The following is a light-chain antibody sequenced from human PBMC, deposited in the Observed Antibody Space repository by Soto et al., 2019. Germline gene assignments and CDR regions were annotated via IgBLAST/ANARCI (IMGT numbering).Light chain of an antibody. J-gene: IGLJ1*01. CDR3: AAWDDSLNGYV. V-gene: IGLV1-44*01. Sequence: SMLSQPPSASVTPGQVVTISCSGSSSNIGSNAVSWYQQFPGTAPKLLIYFNIQRPSGVPDRFSGSKSGTSASLAISGLQSEDEADYYCAAWDDSLNGYVFGTGTKVTVL. CDR2: FNI. CDR1: SSNIGSNA.